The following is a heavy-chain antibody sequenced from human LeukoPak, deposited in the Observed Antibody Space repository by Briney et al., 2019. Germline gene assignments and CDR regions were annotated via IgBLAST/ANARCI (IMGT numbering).Heavy chain of an antibody. J-gene: IGHJ4*02. D-gene: IGHD3-22*01. CDR2: IYWNDDK. Sequence: SGPTPVKPTQTLTLTCTFSGFSLSTSGVGVGWIRQPPGKALEWLALIYWNDDKRYSPSLKSRLTITKDTSKNQVVLTMTNMDPVDTATYYCAHPSFYYYDSSGSPFDYWGQGTLVTVSS. CDR1: GFSLSTSGVG. CDR3: AHPSFYYYDSSGSPFDY. V-gene: IGHV2-5*01.